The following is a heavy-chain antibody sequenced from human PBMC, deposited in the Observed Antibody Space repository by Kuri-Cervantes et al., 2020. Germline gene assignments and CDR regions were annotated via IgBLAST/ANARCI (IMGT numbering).Heavy chain of an antibody. CDR3: ARDRCSSTSCYMDYYYYGMDV. J-gene: IGHJ6*02. D-gene: IGHD2-2*02. Sequence: GESLMIYCAASGFTFSSYDMHWVRQATGKGLEWVSAIGPAGDTYYPGSVKGRFTISRENAKNTLYLQMNSLRAEDTAVYYCARDRCSSTSCYMDYYYYGMDVWGQGTTVTVSS. CDR1: GFTFSSYD. V-gene: IGHV3-13*01. CDR2: IGPAGDT.